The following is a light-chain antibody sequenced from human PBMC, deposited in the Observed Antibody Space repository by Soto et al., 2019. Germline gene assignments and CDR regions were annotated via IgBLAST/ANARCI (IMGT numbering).Light chain of an antibody. CDR1: RSGSSSY. CDR3: QQYGSSPYT. V-gene: IGKV3-20*01. Sequence: EIVLTQSPGTLSLSPGERATLSCRASRSGSSSYLAWYQQKPGKAPRLLIYGASSRATGIPDRFSGSGSGTDFTLTISRLEPEDFAVYYCQQYGSSPYTFGQGTKVDIK. J-gene: IGKJ2*01. CDR2: GAS.